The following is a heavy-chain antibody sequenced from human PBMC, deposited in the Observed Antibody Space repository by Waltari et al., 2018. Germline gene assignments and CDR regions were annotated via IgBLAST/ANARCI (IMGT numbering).Heavy chain of an antibody. D-gene: IGHD2-21*01. CDR2: IKKDGGEK. CDR1: GSTVSDYW. Sequence: EVQLVGSGGGLVQPGGSLRPLCAAFGSTVSDYWLTVVRQAPGKGLEWVANIKKDGGEKYYVDSVKGRFTVSRDNAKNSLYLQMSSLRAEDTAVYYCARDRGYCGGDCYKNLDSWGQGTLVAVSS. CDR3: ARDRGYCGGDCYKNLDS. V-gene: IGHV3-7*01. J-gene: IGHJ4*02.